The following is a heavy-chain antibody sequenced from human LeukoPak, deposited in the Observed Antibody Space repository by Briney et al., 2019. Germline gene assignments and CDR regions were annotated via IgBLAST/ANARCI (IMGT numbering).Heavy chain of an antibody. CDR3: AXXXPYDYWSGPRGPFDH. CDR1: GYIFTGYY. J-gene: IGHJ4*02. CDR2: INPKSGST. V-gene: IGHV1-2*02. D-gene: IGHD3-3*01. Sequence: ASVKVSCKASGYIFTGYYMHWVRQAPGQGLEWMGWINPKSGSTNYAQKFQGRVTMTRDTSITTAYMDLSSLRSVDTAVYYCAXXXPYDYWSGPRGPFDHWGQGTLVTVSS.